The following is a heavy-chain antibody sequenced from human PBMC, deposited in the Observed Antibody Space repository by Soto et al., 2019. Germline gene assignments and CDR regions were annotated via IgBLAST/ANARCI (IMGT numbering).Heavy chain of an antibody. V-gene: IGHV1-18*04. D-gene: IGHD1-1*01. J-gene: IGHJ4*02. Sequence: ASVKVSCKASGYTFTSYGIRWVRQAPGQGLEWMGWISAYNGNTNYAQTLQGRVTMTTDAPTSTAYMELRSLRSDDTAVYSCARDSLTQLERRRFDYWGQGTLLSVFS. CDR2: ISAYNGNT. CDR1: GYTFTSYG. CDR3: ARDSLTQLERRRFDY.